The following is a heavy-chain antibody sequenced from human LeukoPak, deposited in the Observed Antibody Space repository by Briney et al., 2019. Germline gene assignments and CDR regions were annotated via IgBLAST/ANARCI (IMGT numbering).Heavy chain of an antibody. CDR3: AKDFLTMVRGVIITPDY. CDR2: IYSGGYT. Sequence: GGSLRLSCAASGFTVSSSYMIWVRQAPGKGLEWVSVIYSGGYTYYADSVKGRFTISRDNSKNTLYLQMNSLRAEDTAVYYCAKDFLTMVRGVIITPDYWGQGTLVTVSS. D-gene: IGHD3-10*01. J-gene: IGHJ4*02. CDR1: GFTVSSSY. V-gene: IGHV3-53*05.